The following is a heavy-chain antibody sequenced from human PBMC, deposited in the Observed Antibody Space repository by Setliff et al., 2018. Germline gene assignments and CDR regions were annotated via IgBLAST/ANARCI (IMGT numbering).Heavy chain of an antibody. J-gene: IGHJ3*02. D-gene: IGHD3-22*01. CDR1: GGTFSSYA. CDR2: IIPILGIA. V-gene: IGHV1-69*10. Sequence: VASVKVSCKASGGTFSSYAISWVRQAPGQGLEWMGGIIPILGIANYAQKFQGRVTITTDESTRTAYMELSSLRSEDTAVYYCARPYYDSRYALDIWGQGTMVTVSS. CDR3: ARPYYDSRYALDI.